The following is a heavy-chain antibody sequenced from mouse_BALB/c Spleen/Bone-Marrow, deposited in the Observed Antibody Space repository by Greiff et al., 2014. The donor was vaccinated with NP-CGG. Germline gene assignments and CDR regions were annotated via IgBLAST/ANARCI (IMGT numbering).Heavy chain of an antibody. D-gene: IGHD2-4*01. CDR1: GYSFTGYF. J-gene: IGHJ3*01. Sequence: VQLKESGPELVKPGASVKISCKAPGYSFTGYFMNWMKQSHGKSLEWIGRINPYNGDPFYNQKFKGKATLTVDKSSSTAHMELLSLTSEDSAVYYCGRGNYDYDSWFGYWGQGTLVTVSA. V-gene: IGHV1-37*01. CDR2: INPYNGDP. CDR3: GRGNYDYDSWFGY.